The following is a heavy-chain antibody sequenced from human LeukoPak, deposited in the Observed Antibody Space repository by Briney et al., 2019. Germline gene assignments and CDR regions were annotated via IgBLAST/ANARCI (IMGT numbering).Heavy chain of an antibody. D-gene: IGHD6-19*01. CDR1: GFTFSSHG. V-gene: IGHV3-30*03. CDR3: GLGAKYYFDY. J-gene: IGHJ4*02. CDR2: ISYDGSNK. Sequence: GRSLRLSCAASGFTFSSHGMHWVRQAPGKGLEWVAVISYDGSNKYYADSVKGRLTISRENSKKTQYMQMNSLRAEDTAVYYCGLGAKYYFDYWGQGTLVTVSS.